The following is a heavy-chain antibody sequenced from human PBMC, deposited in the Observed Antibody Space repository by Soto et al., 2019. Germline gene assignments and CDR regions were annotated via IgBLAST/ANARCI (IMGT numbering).Heavy chain of an antibody. J-gene: IGHJ4*02. CDR3: ASQICTSAGCSAVEYFDF. CDR1: GGSSSSRSDY. D-gene: IGHD2-2*01. Sequence: PSETLSLTCTDSGGSSSSRSDYWGWIRQPPGKGLEWIGSMYYSGNTYYNPSLKSRVTMSVDTSKNQFSLRLSSVTAADTAVYYCASQICTSAGCSAVEYFDFWGQGTLVTVSS. CDR2: MYYSGNT. V-gene: IGHV4-39*01.